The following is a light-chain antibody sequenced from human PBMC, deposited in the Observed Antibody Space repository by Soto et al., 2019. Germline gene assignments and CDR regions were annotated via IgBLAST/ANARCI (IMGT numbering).Light chain of an antibody. CDR3: QPYDNLPT. J-gene: IGKJ4*01. V-gene: IGKV1-33*01. CDR2: DAS. CDR1: QDISNS. Sequence: DIQMTQSPSSLSASVGDRVTITCQASQDISNSLNWYQQKPGKAPKLLIYDASNLETGVPSRFSGSGSGTDFTLTISSLQPEDIATYYCQPYDNLPTFGGGTKVEIK.